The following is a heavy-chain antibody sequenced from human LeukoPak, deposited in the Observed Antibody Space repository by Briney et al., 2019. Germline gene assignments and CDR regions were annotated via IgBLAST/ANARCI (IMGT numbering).Heavy chain of an antibody. CDR2: IRAEGDPT. J-gene: IGHJ5*02. CDR3: AKNMYYDFWSGCSRIDP. Sequence: GGSVRLSCRASGFNFNIYSMNWVRQAPGKGLEWVSVIRAEGDPTHYADSVKGRFTISRDNSKNTLYLPMNSLRAEDTAVYYCAKNMYYDFWSGCSRIDPWGPGTLVTVSS. V-gene: IGHV3-23*01. CDR1: GFNFNIYS. D-gene: IGHD3-3*01.